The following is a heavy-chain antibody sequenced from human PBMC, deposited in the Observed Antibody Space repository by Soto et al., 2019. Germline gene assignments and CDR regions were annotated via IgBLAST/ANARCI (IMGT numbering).Heavy chain of an antibody. D-gene: IGHD3-10*01. CDR2: IYYSGST. CDR1: GGSTSSYY. J-gene: IGHJ6*02. CDR3: SRGGGEYGSGTPYYYYGMDV. Sequence: SETLSLTCTVSGGSTSSYYWSWIRQPPGKGLEWIGYIYYSGSTNYNPSLKSRVTISVDTSKNQFSLKLSSVTAADTAVYYCSRGGGEYGSGTPYYYYGMDVWGQGTTVTVSS. V-gene: IGHV4-59*01.